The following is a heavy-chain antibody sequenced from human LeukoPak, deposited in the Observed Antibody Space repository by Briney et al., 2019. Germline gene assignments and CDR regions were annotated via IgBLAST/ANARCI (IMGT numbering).Heavy chain of an antibody. Sequence: TSSETLSLTCTVSNYSISSDYYWGWICQPPGKGLEWIGSIYYSGSTNYNPSLKSRVTISVDTPKNQFSLKLSSVTAADTAVYYCARWEESDAFDIWGQGTMVTVSS. CDR3: ARWEESDAFDI. V-gene: IGHV4-38-2*02. D-gene: IGHD1-26*01. J-gene: IGHJ3*02. CDR2: IYYSGST. CDR1: NYSISSDYY.